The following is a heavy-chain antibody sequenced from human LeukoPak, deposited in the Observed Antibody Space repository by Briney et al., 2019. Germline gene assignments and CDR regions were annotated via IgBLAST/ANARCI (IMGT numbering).Heavy chain of an antibody. Sequence: GGSLRLSCAASGFTFSSYSMNWVRQAPGKGLEWVSSISSSSSYIYYADSVKGRFTISRDNAKNSLYLQMSSLRAEDTAVYYCARESRLGELPFPDYWGQGTLVTVSS. CDR3: ARESRLGELPFPDY. V-gene: IGHV3-21*01. CDR1: GFTFSSYS. CDR2: ISSSSSYI. D-gene: IGHD3-16*01. J-gene: IGHJ4*02.